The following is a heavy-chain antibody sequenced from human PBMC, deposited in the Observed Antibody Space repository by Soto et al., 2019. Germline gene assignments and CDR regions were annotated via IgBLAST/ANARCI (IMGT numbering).Heavy chain of an antibody. CDR2: ISSSGSTI. D-gene: IGHD3-10*01. Sequence: GGSLRLSCAASGFTFSDYYMSWIRQAPGKGLEWVSYISSSGSTIYYADSVMGRFTISRDNAKNSLYLQMNSLRAEDTAVYYCARDSGVSGSYYINWFDPWGQGTLVTVSS. CDR3: ARDSGVSGSYYINWFDP. V-gene: IGHV3-11*01. CDR1: GFTFSDYY. J-gene: IGHJ5*02.